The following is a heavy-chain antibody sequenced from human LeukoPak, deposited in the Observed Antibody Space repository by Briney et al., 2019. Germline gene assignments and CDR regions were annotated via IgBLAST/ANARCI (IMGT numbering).Heavy chain of an antibody. Sequence: ASVKVSCKASGYTFTSYGISWVRQAPGQGLEWMGWISAYNGNTNYAQKLQGRVTMTEDTSTDTAYMELSSLRSEDTAVYYCAIFRRAAAAAEYYFDYWGQGTLVTVSS. CDR1: GYTFTSYG. V-gene: IGHV1-18*01. CDR3: AIFRRAAAAAEYYFDY. CDR2: ISAYNGNT. D-gene: IGHD6-13*01. J-gene: IGHJ4*02.